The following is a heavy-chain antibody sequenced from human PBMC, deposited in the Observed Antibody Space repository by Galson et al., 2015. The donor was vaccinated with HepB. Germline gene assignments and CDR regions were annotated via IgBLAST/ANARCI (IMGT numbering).Heavy chain of an antibody. J-gene: IGHJ3*02. CDR3: ARSSLPRGNGYDPLDI. D-gene: IGHD1-1*01. CDR1: GYSFTHYY. V-gene: IGHV1-2*02. Sequence: SVKVSCKASGYSFTHYYVHWVRQAPGHGLEWMGWVNPDGGGTDFAHKFQGRVALTADTSITTAYMELSDMKSDDAAVYFCARSSLPRGNGYDPLDIWGPGTLVTASS. CDR2: VNPDGGGT.